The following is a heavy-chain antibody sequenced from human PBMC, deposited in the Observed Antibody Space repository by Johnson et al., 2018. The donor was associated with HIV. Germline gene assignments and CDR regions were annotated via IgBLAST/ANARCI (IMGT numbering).Heavy chain of an antibody. Sequence: QVQLVESGGGVVQSGRSLRLSCAASGFTFSNYGMHWVRQAPGKGLEWVAVIWFDGSNKYYADSVKGRFTISRDNAKNSLYLQMNSLRAEDTALYYCARDPECCSGGSCYAAFEIWGQGTMVTVSS. CDR1: GFTFSNYG. CDR3: ARDPECCSGGSCYAAFEI. D-gene: IGHD2-15*01. J-gene: IGHJ3*02. V-gene: IGHV3-33*01. CDR2: IWFDGSNK.